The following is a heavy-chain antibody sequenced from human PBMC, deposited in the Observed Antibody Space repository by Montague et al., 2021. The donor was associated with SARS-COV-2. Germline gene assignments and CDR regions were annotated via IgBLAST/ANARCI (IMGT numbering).Heavy chain of an antibody. CDR1: GGSFGDDH. J-gene: IGHJ4*02. CDR2: IKQSGGT. Sequence: SETLSLTCGVYGGSFGDDHWSWIRQPPGKGLEWIGDIKQSGGTNYNPSLKSRVTISVDTSRNQFSLKLTSVTAADTAVYFCARGHLSVSMIVVVFTSAPYYFDYWGQGALVTVSS. CDR3: ARGHLSVSMIVVVFTSAPYYFDY. D-gene: IGHD3-22*01. V-gene: IGHV4-34*01.